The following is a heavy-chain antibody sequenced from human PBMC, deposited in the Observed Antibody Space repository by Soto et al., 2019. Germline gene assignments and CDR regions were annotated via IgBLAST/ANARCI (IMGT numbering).Heavy chain of an antibody. CDR1: GYNFTNYW. V-gene: IGHV5-51*01. CDR2: IYPGDSDT. J-gene: IGHJ6*02. CDR3: AASIFYYGMDV. Sequence: RGESLKISCKGSGYNFTNYWIGWVRQMPGKGPEWMGIIYPGDSDTKYNPSFQGQVTISADKSITTTYLQWSSLKASDTAIYYCAASIFYYGMDVWGQGTTVTVS.